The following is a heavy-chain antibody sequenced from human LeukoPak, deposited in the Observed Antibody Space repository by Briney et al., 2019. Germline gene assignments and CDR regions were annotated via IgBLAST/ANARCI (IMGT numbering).Heavy chain of an antibody. Sequence: GGSLRLSCAVSGINFRSYWMAWVRQAPGKGLEWVANMKQGGSEKYYVDSVKGRFTISRDNAKNSLYLEMNSLRVEDTAVYYCARDLGHTGYDLYDYWGQGTLVTVSS. D-gene: IGHD5-12*01. CDR2: MKQGGSEK. CDR1: GINFRSYW. J-gene: IGHJ4*02. CDR3: ARDLGHTGYDLYDY. V-gene: IGHV3-7*01.